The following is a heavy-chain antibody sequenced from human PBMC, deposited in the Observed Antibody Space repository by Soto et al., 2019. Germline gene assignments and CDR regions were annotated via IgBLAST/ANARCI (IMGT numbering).Heavy chain of an antibody. V-gene: IGHV3-74*01. Sequence: EVQLVESGGGVVQPGGSLRLSCTASGFTFNTHWMHWVRPAPGKGLVWVSRIYFDGITTNYAASVKGRLTVSRDNAKNPVYLHVNTLRDEDTAVYYCARGGAMGVDYLGQGILGTFAS. D-gene: IGHD1-26*01. CDR1: GFTFNTHW. J-gene: IGHJ4*02. CDR2: IYFDGITT. CDR3: ARGGAMGVDY.